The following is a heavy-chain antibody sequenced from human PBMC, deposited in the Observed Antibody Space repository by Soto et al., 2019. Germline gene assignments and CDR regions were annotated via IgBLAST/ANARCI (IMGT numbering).Heavy chain of an antibody. CDR2: INPATGAA. D-gene: IGHD3-3*01. V-gene: IGHV1-2*02. Sequence: QLHLVQSGAVVKKPGASVTVSCSASGYPVTAYYMHWVRQAPGRGLEWMGGINPATGAAKYTQTFQGRVTMARDTSTSTVFMEPRGLTSEDTAVFYCARGGGVGVAGSAAFDMWGQGTLVTVSS. J-gene: IGHJ3*02. CDR1: GYPVTAYY. CDR3: ARGGGVGVAGSAAFDM.